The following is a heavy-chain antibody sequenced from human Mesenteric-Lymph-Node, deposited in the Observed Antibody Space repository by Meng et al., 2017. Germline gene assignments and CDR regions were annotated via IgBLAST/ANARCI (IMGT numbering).Heavy chain of an antibody. CDR2: IYHSGRT. V-gene: IGHV4-4*02. CDR1: CGFISSSNW. Sequence: EETGTGWARASGARSLTWAVSCGFISSSNWWSWVRKPPGKGLEWIGEIYHSGRTNYNPSLKSRVTISVDKSKNQFSLKLSSVTAADTAVYYCASSMVRGVTAGWGQGTLVTVAS. D-gene: IGHD3-10*01. CDR3: ASSMVRGVTAG. J-gene: IGHJ4*02.